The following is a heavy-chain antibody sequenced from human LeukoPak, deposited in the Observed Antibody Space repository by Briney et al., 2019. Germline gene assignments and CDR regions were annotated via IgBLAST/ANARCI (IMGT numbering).Heavy chain of an antibody. J-gene: IGHJ4*02. V-gene: IGHV3-23*01. Sequence: PGGSLRLSCAASGFTFSSYAMSWVRQAPGKGLEWVPSISAGGGSTNYADSVKGRFTISRENPKNTLYLQMNSLRAEDTAVYYCAKEKYYGSDWGQGTLVTVSS. CDR2: ISAGGGST. D-gene: IGHD3-10*01. CDR1: GFTFSSYA. CDR3: AKEKYYGSD.